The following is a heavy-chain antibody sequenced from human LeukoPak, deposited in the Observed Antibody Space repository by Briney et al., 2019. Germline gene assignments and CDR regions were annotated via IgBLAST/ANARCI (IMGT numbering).Heavy chain of an antibody. CDR3: AREQPFFYDSSGYYYAY. V-gene: IGHV3-7*01. CDR2: IKQDGSEK. D-gene: IGHD3-22*01. Sequence: PGGSLRLSCAASGFTFSSYWMSWVRQAPGKGLEWVANIKQDGSEKYYVDSVKGRFTISRDNVKNSLYLQMNSLRAEDTAVYYCAREQPFFYDSSGYYYAYWGQGTLVTVSS. CDR1: GFTFSSYW. J-gene: IGHJ4*02.